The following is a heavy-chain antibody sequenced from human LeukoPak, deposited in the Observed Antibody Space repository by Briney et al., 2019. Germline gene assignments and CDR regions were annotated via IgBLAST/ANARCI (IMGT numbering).Heavy chain of an antibody. V-gene: IGHV4-39*07. D-gene: IGHD1-26*01. J-gene: IGHJ2*01. CDR3: ARAGRKWELTFLDL. Sequence: PSETLSLTCTVSGGSISSSSYYWGWIRQPPGKGLEWIGSIYYSGSTDYNPSLKSRVTISVDTSKNQFSLKLSSVTAADTAVYYCARAGRKWELTFLDLWGRGTLVTVSS. CDR2: IYYSGST. CDR1: GGSISSSSYY.